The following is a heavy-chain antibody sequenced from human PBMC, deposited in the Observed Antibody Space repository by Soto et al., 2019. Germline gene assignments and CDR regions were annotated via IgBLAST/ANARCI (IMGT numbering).Heavy chain of an antibody. CDR2: IDPSDSYT. J-gene: IGHJ4*02. CDR3: ASLAHYDSSGYLPYFDY. CDR1: GYSFTSYW. V-gene: IGHV5-10-1*01. Sequence: GASLKISCKGSGYSFTSYWISWVRQMPGKGLEWMGRIDPSDSYTNYSPSFQGHVTISADKSISTAYLQWTSLKASDTAMYYCASLAHYDSSGYLPYFDYWGQGTLVTVSS. D-gene: IGHD3-22*01.